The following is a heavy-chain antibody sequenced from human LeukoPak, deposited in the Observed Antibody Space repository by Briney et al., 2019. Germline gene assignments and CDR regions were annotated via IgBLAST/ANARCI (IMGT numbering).Heavy chain of an antibody. CDR3: ARGGGCSSTSCYGQYYFDC. Sequence: GGSLRLSCAASGFTFSSYAMHWVRQAPGKGLEYVSAISSNGGSTYCANSVQGRFTISRDNSKNTLYLQMGSLRAEDMAVYYCARGGGCSSTSCYGQYYFDCWGQGTLVTVSS. D-gene: IGHD2-2*01. CDR1: GFTFSSYA. V-gene: IGHV3-64*01. CDR2: ISSNGGST. J-gene: IGHJ4*02.